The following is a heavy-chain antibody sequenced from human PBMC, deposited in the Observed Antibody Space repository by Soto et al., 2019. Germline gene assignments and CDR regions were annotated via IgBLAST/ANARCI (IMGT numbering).Heavy chain of an antibody. V-gene: IGHV1-69*06. CDR3: AHETYYIHSRDYHRFDP. J-gene: IGHJ5*02. CDR1: GGSFSSYV. Sequence: QGQLVQSGAEVKKPGSSVKVSCKASGGSFSSYVINWIRQAPGQGLEWMGGIIPVSNAADYAQRFQDRVTMAVHKSVGTAYMELMSLTSDDTSIYYCAHETYYIHSRDYHRFDPCGQGPLVTVSS. D-gene: IGHD3-22*01. CDR2: IIPVSNAA.